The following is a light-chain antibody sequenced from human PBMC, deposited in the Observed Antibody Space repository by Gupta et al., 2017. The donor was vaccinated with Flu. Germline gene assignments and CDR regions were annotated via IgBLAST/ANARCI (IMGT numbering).Light chain of an antibody. CDR3: GSYTGSGTV. Sequence: QSALTQPASVSGSPGQSITISCTGTSSDIGAYNYVSWYQQHPNKAPKLMIYEVRNRPAGGSNRFSGSKSGTTASLTISGLQADDEADYYCGSYTGSGTVFGGGTKVAVL. CDR1: SSDIGAYNY. CDR2: EVR. J-gene: IGLJ3*02. V-gene: IGLV2-14*01.